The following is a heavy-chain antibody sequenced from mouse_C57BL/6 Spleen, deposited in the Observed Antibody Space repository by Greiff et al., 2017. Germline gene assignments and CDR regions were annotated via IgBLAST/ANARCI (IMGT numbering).Heavy chain of an antibody. D-gene: IGHD1-1*01. CDR1: GFTFSDYG. V-gene: IGHV5-17*01. CDR3: ARPDGSSYRWYFDV. CDR2: ISSGSSTI. Sequence: EVKVVESGGGLVKPGGSLKLSCAASGFTFSDYGMHWVRQAPEKGLEWVAYISSGSSTIYYADTVKGRFTISRDNAKNTLFLQMTSLRSEDTAMYYCARPDGSSYRWYFDVWGTGTTVTVSS. J-gene: IGHJ1*03.